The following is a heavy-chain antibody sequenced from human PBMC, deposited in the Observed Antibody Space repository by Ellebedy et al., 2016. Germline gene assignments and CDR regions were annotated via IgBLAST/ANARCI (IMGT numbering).Heavy chain of an antibody. D-gene: IGHD3-16*01. CDR3: ARVGGRDLYYYYGMDV. V-gene: IGHV3-30*04. CDR1: GFTFSSYA. J-gene: IGHJ6*02. CDR2: ISYDGSNK. Sequence: GGSLRLSCAASGFTFSSYAMHWVRQAPGKGLEWVAVISYDGSNKYYADSVKGRFTISRDNSKNTLYLQMNSLRAEDTAVYYCARVGGRDLYYYYGMDVWGQGTTVTVSS.